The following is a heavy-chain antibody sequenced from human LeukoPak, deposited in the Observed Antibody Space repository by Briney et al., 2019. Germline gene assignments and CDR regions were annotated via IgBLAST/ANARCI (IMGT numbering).Heavy chain of an antibody. J-gene: IGHJ4*02. CDR1: GYTFTSYD. V-gene: IGHV1-8*01. CDR3: ARGPVAAV. CDR2: MNPNSGNT. Sequence: ASVKVSCKASGYTFTSYDINWVRQAPGQGLEWMGWMNPNSGNTVYAQKFQGRVTMTRNTSISTAYMELNSLRSEDAAVYYCARGPVAAVWGQGTLVTVSS. D-gene: IGHD2-15*01.